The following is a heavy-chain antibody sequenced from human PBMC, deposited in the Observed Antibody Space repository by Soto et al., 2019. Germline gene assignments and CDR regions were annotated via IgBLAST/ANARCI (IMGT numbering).Heavy chain of an antibody. D-gene: IGHD5-18*01. Sequence: EVQLVQSGAEVKKPGESLKISCKCSGYSFTSYWIGWVRQMPGKGLEWMGIIYPDDSDTRYSPSFQGQVTISADKSISTAYLQWSSLMASDTAMYYCASRGLDRAMFYGIDVWGQGTTVTVTS. CDR3: ASRGLDRAMFYGIDV. CDR2: IYPDDSDT. V-gene: IGHV5-51*01. CDR1: GYSFTSYW. J-gene: IGHJ6*02.